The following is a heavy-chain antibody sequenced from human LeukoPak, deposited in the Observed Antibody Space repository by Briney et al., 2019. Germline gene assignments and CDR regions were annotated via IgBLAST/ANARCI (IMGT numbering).Heavy chain of an antibody. CDR2: IIPILGIA. CDR3: ARSVQMATIMEADYYYFDY. J-gene: IGHJ4*02. D-gene: IGHD5-24*01. V-gene: IGHV1-69*04. CDR1: GGTFSSYA. Sequence: GASVKVSCKASGGTFSSYAISWVRQAPGQGLEWMGRIIPILGIANYAQKFQGRVTITADKSTSTAYMELSSLRSEDTAVYYCARSVQMATIMEADYYYFDYWGQGTLVTVSS.